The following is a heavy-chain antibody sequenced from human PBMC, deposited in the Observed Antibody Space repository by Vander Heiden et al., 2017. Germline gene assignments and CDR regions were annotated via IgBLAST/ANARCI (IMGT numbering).Heavy chain of an antibody. J-gene: IGHJ4*02. V-gene: IGHV3-33*01. D-gene: IGHD4-17*01. CDR2: IWYDGSNK. CDR3: ARDSREGDGDQFDY. CDR1: GFTFCSYC. Sequence: QVQLVESGGGVVQPGRSLRLSCAASGFTFCSYCMPWVRQAPGKGLEWVAVIWYDGSNKYYADSVKGRFTISRDNSKNTLYLQMNSLRAEDTAVYYCARDSREGDGDQFDYWGQGTLVTVSS.